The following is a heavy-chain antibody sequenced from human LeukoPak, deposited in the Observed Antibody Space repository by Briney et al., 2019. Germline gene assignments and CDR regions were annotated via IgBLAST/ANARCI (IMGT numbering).Heavy chain of an antibody. J-gene: IGHJ5*02. CDR1: GGSISSSSYY. D-gene: IGHD6-13*01. Sequence: PSETLSLTCTVSGGSISSSSYYWGWIRQPPGKGLEWIGSIYYSGSTYYNPSLKSRVTISVDTSKNQFSLKLSSVTAADTAVYYCARSGYSSSWRFDPWGQGTLVTVSS. CDR2: IYYSGST. CDR3: ARSGYSSSWRFDP. V-gene: IGHV4-39*07.